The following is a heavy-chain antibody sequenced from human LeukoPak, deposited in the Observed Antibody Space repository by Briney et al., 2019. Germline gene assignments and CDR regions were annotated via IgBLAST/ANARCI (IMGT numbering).Heavy chain of an antibody. D-gene: IGHD6-6*01. V-gene: IGHV3-21*01. CDR2: ISSSSSYI. CDR3: ARGREQLVEWGTNAFDI. Sequence: PGGSLRLSCAASGFTVSSNYMSWVRQAPGKGLEWVSSISSSSSYIYYADSVKGRFTISRDNAKNSLYLQMNSLRAEDAAVYYCARGREQLVEWGTNAFDIWGQGTMATVSS. J-gene: IGHJ3*02. CDR1: GFTVSSNY.